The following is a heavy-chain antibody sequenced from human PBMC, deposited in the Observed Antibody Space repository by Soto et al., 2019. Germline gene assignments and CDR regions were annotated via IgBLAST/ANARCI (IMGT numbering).Heavy chain of an antibody. V-gene: IGHV1-18*01. D-gene: IGHD3-22*01. Sequence: QVQLVQSGAEVKKPGASVKVSCKASGYTFTSYGISWVRQAPGQGLEWMGWIRAYNGNTTYAQKHQGRVTMTTDTPTSRGYMKRRGLISDDTAVYYCAGTYYYDSSGYYPQVDYWGQGTLVTVSS. CDR2: IRAYNGNT. CDR1: GYTFTSYG. J-gene: IGHJ4*02. CDR3: AGTYYYDSSGYYPQVDY.